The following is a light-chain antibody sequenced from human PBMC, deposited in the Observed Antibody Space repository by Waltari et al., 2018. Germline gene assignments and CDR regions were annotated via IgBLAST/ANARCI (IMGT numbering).Light chain of an antibody. J-gene: IGKJ1*01. Sequence: EVVMTQSPATLSVSPGERATLSCRASHSVKTNLAWYQQKPGQAPRLVIFEASTRATGIPARFSGSGSGTEFTLTISSLQPEDSAVYYCQQYNNWPTWTFGQGAKVEIK. V-gene: IGKV3-15*01. CDR1: HSVKTN. CDR3: QQYNNWPTWT. CDR2: EAS.